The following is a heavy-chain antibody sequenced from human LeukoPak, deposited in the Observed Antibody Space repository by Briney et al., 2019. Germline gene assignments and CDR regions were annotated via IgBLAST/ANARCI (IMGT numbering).Heavy chain of an antibody. V-gene: IGHV3-7*02. CDR3: ARGGGNPDY. Sequence: PGGSLRLSCAASGFTFSNYWMSWVRQAPGKGLEWVASIKVDGSEKNYVDSVKGRFTISRDNAKNSLYLQMNSLRVEDTAVYYCARGGGNPDYWGQGTLVTVSS. J-gene: IGHJ4*02. CDR2: IKVDGSEK. D-gene: IGHD4-23*01. CDR1: GFTFSNYW.